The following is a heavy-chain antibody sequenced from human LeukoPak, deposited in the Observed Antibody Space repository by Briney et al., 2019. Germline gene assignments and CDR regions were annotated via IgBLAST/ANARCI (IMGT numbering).Heavy chain of an antibody. CDR1: GYTFTSYG. J-gene: IGHJ6*03. V-gene: IGHV1-18*01. D-gene: IGHD2-2*02. CDR3: ARGCCSRRSCYSNYYYYMAL. CDR2: ISAYNGNT. Sequence: ASVKVSCKASGYTFTSYGISWVRQAPGQGLEWMGWISAYNGNTNYAQKLQGRVTMTTDTSTSTAYMELRSLRSDDTAVYYCARGCCSRRSCYSNYYYYMALWGGGTTAIVPS.